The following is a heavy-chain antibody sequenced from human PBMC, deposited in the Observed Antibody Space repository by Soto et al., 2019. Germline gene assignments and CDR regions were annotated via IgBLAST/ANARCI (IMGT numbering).Heavy chain of an antibody. Sequence: QVQLVQSGSELKKPGASVKVSCKASGYTFTSYAMNWVRQAPGQGLEWMGWINTNTGNPTYAQGFTGRFVFSLDTSVSTAYLQICSRKAEDTAVYYCARGLPVAGTRWFGPWGQGTLVTVSS. CDR2: INTNTGNP. CDR3: ARGLPVAGTRWFGP. V-gene: IGHV7-4-1*01. D-gene: IGHD6-19*01. CDR1: GYTFTSYA. J-gene: IGHJ5*02.